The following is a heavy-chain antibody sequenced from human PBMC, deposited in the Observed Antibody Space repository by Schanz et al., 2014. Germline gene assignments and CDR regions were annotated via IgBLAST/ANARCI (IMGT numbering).Heavy chain of an antibody. CDR3: ARRPQLQCFDY. CDR1: GFIFNDYY. J-gene: IGHJ4*02. V-gene: IGHV3-11*01. CDR2: ISRDGTTS. D-gene: IGHD4-4*01. Sequence: QVQLVESGGGLVKPGGSLRLSCAASGFIFNDYYMNWIRQAPGKGLEWLSYISRDGTTSYYADSVKGRFTISRDNAKNTVYLQMSSLRVEDTAVYYCARRPQLQCFDYWGQGTLVTVSS.